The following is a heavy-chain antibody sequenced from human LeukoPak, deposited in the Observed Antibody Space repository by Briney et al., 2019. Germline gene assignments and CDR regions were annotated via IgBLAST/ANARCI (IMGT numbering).Heavy chain of an antibody. V-gene: IGHV3-33*01. D-gene: IGHD6-13*01. Sequence: GGSLRLSCAAPGFTFSSYGMLWVRQAPGKGLEWVAVIWYDGSNKYYADSVKGRFTISRDNSKYTLYLQMNSLRAEDTAVYYCARDLGADIAAAGIDYWGQGTLVTVSS. CDR2: IWYDGSNK. CDR1: GFTFSSYG. CDR3: ARDLGADIAAAGIDY. J-gene: IGHJ4*02.